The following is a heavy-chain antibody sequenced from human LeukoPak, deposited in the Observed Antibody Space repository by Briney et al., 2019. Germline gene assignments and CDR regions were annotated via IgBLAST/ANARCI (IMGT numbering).Heavy chain of an antibody. Sequence: GGSLRLSCAASGFTFSTYAMSWVRQTPGKGLEWVSAMSGSGGSTYYADSVKGRFTISRDNSKNTLYLQMNSRRAEDTAVYYCAKDRGFGEYFPFFCWGQGSLVTVSS. D-gene: IGHD3-10*01. CDR2: MSGSGGST. CDR1: GFTFSTYA. J-gene: IGHJ4*02. CDR3: AKDRGFGEYFPFFC. V-gene: IGHV3-23*01.